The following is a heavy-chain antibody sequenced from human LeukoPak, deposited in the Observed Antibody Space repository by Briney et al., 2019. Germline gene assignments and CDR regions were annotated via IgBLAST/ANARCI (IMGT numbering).Heavy chain of an antibody. J-gene: IGHJ4*02. CDR3: AGTIFGVAAPFDY. CDR2: ISSSGSYI. Sequence: PGGSLRLSCAASGFTFSSYSMNWVRQAPGKGLEWVSSISSSGSYIYYADSVKGRFTISRDNAKNSLYLQMNSLRAEDTAVYYCAGTIFGVAAPFDYWGQGTLVTVSS. V-gene: IGHV3-21*01. D-gene: IGHD3-3*01. CDR1: GFTFSSYS.